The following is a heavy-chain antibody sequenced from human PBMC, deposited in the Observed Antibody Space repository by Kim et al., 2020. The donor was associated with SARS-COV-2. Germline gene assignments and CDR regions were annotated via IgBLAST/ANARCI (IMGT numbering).Heavy chain of an antibody. V-gene: IGHV1-8*01. J-gene: IGHJ5*02. CDR1: GYSFPSYS. D-gene: IGHD2-21*01. Sequence: ASVKVSCKASGYSFPSYSINWVRQATGQGLECMVWMNPGTGDTGYAQKFQGRVTMTGDTSTSTAYTELSSLRSDDTATYFCARVPHSGNWFDPWGPGTL. CDR3: ARVPHSGNWFDP. CDR2: MNPGTGDT.